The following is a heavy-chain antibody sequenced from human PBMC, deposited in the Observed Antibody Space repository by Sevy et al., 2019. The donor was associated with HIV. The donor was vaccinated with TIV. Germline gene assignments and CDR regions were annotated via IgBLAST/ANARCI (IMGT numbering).Heavy chain of an antibody. CDR1: GDSVSSNSAA. CDR3: ARDLYDFWSGYMDRYYYYGMDV. V-gene: IGHV6-1*01. D-gene: IGHD3-3*01. J-gene: IGHJ6*02. Sequence: SQTLSLTCAISGDSVSSNSAAWNWIRQSPSRGLEWLGRTYYRSKWYNDYAVSVKSRITINPDTSKNQFSLQLNYVTPEDTAVYYCARDLYDFWSGYMDRYYYYGMDVWGQGTTVTVSS. CDR2: TYYRSKWYN.